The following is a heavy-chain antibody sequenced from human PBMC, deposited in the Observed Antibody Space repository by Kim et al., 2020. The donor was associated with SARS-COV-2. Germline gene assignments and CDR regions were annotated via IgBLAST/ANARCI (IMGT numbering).Heavy chain of an antibody. D-gene: IGHD2-2*01. V-gene: IGHV1-58*01. Sequence: SVKVSCKASGFTFTSSAVQWVRQARGQRLEWIGWIVVGSGNTNYAQKFQERVTITRDMSTSTAYMELSSLRSEDTAVYYCAADVLGLTIVVVGGMDVWGQGTTVTVSS. CDR1: GFTFTSSA. CDR2: IVVGSGNT. J-gene: IGHJ6*02. CDR3: AADVLGLTIVVVGGMDV.